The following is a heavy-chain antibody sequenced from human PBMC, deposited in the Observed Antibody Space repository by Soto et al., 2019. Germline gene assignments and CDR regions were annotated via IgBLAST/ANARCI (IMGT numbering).Heavy chain of an antibody. CDR2: IRNKANSYTT. CDR3: ARVLASFWHFDL. Sequence: EVQLVESGGGLVQPGGSLRLSCAASGFTFSDHYMDWVRQAPGKGLEWVGRIRNKANSYTTEYAASVKGRITISRDDSKNSLYLQMNSLKTEDTAVYYGARVLASFWHFDLWGRGTLVTVSS. D-gene: IGHD3-10*01. CDR1: GFTFSDHY. V-gene: IGHV3-72*01. J-gene: IGHJ2*01.